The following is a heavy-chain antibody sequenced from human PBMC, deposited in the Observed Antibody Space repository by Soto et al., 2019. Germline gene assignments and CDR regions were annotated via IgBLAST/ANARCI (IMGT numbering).Heavy chain of an antibody. D-gene: IGHD2-8*01. J-gene: IGHJ4*02. V-gene: IGHV4-59*02. CDR1: GDSVTNYF. CDR2: MYHGGRT. Sequence: TLXLTCPVSGDSVTNYFWSWMRQPPGKGLEWIGHMYHGGRTNYSPSLKSRVTMSLDSSKNQFSLNLSSVTTADTAVYFCARDPGYCTNGVCPIFDFWGQGVLVTVSS. CDR3: ARDPGYCTNGVCPIFDF.